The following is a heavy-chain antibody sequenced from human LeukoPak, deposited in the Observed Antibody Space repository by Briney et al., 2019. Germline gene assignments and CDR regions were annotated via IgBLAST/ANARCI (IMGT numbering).Heavy chain of an antibody. CDR2: IIPIFGTA. CDR1: GGTFSSYA. J-gene: IGHJ4*02. CDR3: AREGYYYDSSGYYYANRFDY. V-gene: IGHV1-69*01. D-gene: IGHD3-22*01. Sequence: SVKVSCKASGGTFSSYAISWVRQAPGQGLEWMGGIIPIFGTANYAQKFQGRVTITADESTSTAYMELSSLRSEDMAVYYCAREGYYYDSSGYYYANRFDYWGQGTLVTVSS.